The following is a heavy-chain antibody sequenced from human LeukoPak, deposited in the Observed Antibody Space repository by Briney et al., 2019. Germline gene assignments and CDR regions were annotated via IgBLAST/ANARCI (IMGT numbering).Heavy chain of an antibody. CDR1: EFTFGRYA. D-gene: IGHD6-13*01. CDR2: ISGTSAKI. J-gene: IGHJ6*03. Sequence: GGSLRLSCAASEFTFGRYAMNWVRQAPGKGLEWVSYISGTSAKIDYADSVKGRFTISRDNSKSSLYLQMDSLRAEDTAVYYCARDPLVGSNWYSYMDVWGKGTTVTVSS. V-gene: IGHV3-48*04. CDR3: ARDPLVGSNWYSYMDV.